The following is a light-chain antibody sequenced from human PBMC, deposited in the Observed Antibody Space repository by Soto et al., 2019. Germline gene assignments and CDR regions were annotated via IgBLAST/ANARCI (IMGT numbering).Light chain of an antibody. CDR2: DAS. Sequence: EIVLTQSPATLSLSPGETATLSCRASQSVSSSLAWYQQKPGQAPRLLLYDASNRATGIPGRFSGSASGTPFTLTIRNLESDDFAVSFCQQRGSFGGGTKV. CDR1: QSVSSS. CDR3: QQRGS. J-gene: IGKJ4*01. V-gene: IGKV3-11*01.